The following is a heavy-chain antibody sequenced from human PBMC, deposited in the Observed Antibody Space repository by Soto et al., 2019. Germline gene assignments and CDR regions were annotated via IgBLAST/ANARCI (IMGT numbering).Heavy chain of an antibody. Sequence: QVQLVESGGGVVQPGRSLRLSCAASGFNFNNYGMHWVRPAPGKGLEWVAVIWNDGNGYYYANSVKGRFTISRDNSKNTLYLQMSSLRAEDTAVYYCARRQISPPTRGAASARGGMDVWGQGTTVTVSS. CDR3: ARRQISPPTRGAASARGGMDV. J-gene: IGHJ6*02. CDR2: IWNDGNGY. V-gene: IGHV3-33*01. CDR1: GFNFNNYG. D-gene: IGHD6-13*01.